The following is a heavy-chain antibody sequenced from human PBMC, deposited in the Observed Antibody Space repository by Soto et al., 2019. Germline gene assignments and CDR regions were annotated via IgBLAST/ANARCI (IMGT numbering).Heavy chain of an antibody. J-gene: IGHJ4*02. CDR2: MNPNSGTT. CDR1: GYTFTTHN. CDR3: VRYGVAAAY. D-gene: IGHD2-8*01. Sequence: QVQLVQSAAELRRPGASVKVSCKASGYTFTTHNINWVRQATGQGLEWMGWMNPNSGTTGYAQKFQDRLTLTMDTSITTAYMELSSLTSDDTAVYFCVRYGVAAAYWGQGTPVTVSS. V-gene: IGHV1-8*02.